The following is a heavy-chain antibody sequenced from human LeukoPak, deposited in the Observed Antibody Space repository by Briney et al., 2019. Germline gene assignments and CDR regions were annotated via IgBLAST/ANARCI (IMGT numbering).Heavy chain of an antibody. J-gene: IGHJ4*02. D-gene: IGHD3-22*01. Sequence: GGSLRLSCAASGFTFSIYWMSWVRQAPGKGLEWVANINQDGSEKYYVDSVKGRFTISGDNANNSLYLQMNSLRAEDTAVYYCARDPPSGYDSPGDWGQGTLVIVSS. CDR2: INQDGSEK. CDR3: ARDPPSGYDSPGD. V-gene: IGHV3-7*01. CDR1: GFTFSIYW.